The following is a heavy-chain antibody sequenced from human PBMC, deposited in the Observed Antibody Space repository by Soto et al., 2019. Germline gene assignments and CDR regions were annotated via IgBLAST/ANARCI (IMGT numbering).Heavy chain of an antibody. CDR1: GGTFSSYA. Sequence: ASVKVSCKASGGTFSSYAISWVRQAPGQGLEWMGGIIPIFGTANYAQKFQGRVTITADESTSTAYMELSSLRSEDTAVYYCARERFTIFGVVNYREQYYYGMDVWGQGTTVTVSS. J-gene: IGHJ6*02. D-gene: IGHD3-3*01. V-gene: IGHV1-69*13. CDR3: ARERFTIFGVVNYREQYYYGMDV. CDR2: IIPIFGTA.